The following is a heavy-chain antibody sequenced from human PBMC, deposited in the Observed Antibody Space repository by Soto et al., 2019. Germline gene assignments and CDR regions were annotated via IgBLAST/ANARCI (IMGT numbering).Heavy chain of an antibody. CDR3: ARDRSGSQQLWFYYYGMDV. CDR2: ISYDGSNK. J-gene: IGHJ6*02. D-gene: IGHD6-13*01. V-gene: IGHV3-30-3*01. Sequence: GSLRLSCAASGFTFSSYAMHWVRQAPGKGLEWVAVISYDGSNKYYADSVKGRFTISRDNSKNTLYLQMNSLRAEDTAVYYCARDRSGSQQLWFYYYGMDVWGQGTTVTVSS. CDR1: GFTFSSYA.